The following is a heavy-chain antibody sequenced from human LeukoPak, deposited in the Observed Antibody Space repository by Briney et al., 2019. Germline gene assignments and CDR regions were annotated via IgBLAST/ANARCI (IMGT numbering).Heavy chain of an antibody. D-gene: IGHD6-19*01. CDR2: ITGYTGNT. CDR1: GYTFTSYG. CDR3: ARWVGSGWYGDY. J-gene: IGHJ4*02. V-gene: IGHV1-18*01. Sequence: ASVKVPCKASGYTFTSYGISWVRQAPGQGLEWMGWITGYTGNTNYAQKMQGRVTMTTDTSTSTAYMELRSLRSDDTAVYYCARWVGSGWYGDYWGQGTLVTVSS.